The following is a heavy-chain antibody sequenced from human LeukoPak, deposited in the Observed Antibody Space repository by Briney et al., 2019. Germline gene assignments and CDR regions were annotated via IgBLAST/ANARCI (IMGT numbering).Heavy chain of an antibody. D-gene: IGHD3-22*01. Sequence: PSETLSLTCTVSGGSISSSNYYWGWTRQPPGKGLEWFGSISYSGGTSYNPSLRSRVTISVDTSKNQFSLKLNSVTAADTAVYYCAREVEYYDSSGYRPHAFDIWGQGTVSPSLQ. J-gene: IGHJ3*02. CDR3: AREVEYYDSSGYRPHAFDI. V-gene: IGHV4-39*02. CDR1: GGSISSSNYY. CDR2: ISYSGGT.